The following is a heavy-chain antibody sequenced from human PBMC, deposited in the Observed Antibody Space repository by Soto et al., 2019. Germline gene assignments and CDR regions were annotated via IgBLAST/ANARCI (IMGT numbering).Heavy chain of an antibody. J-gene: IGHJ4*02. Sequence: SETLSLTCTVSGGSVSSGSYYWSWIRQPPGKGLEWIGYIYYSGSTNYNPSLKSRVTISVDTSKNQFSLKLSSVTAADTAMYYCARAIRYSYGIDYWGQGTLVTVSS. CDR3: ARAIRYSYGIDY. V-gene: IGHV4-61*01. CDR1: GGSVSSGSYY. CDR2: IYYSGST. D-gene: IGHD5-18*01.